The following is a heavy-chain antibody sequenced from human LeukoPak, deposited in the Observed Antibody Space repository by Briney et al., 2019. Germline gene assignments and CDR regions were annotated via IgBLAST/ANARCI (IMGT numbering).Heavy chain of an antibody. J-gene: IGHJ5*02. CDR3: ARGEFQDSSGWYSGFDP. D-gene: IGHD6-19*01. Sequence: PGGSLRLSCAAPGFTVSSNYMSWVRQAPGKGLEWVSVIYSGGSTYYADSVKGRFTISRDNSKNTPYLQMNSLRGEDTAVYYCARGEFQDSSGWYSGFDPWGQGTLVTVSS. V-gene: IGHV3-53*01. CDR1: GFTVSSNY. CDR2: IYSGGST.